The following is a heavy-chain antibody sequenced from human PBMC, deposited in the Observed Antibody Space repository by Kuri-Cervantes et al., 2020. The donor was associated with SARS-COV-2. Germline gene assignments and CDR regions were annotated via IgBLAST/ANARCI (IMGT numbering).Heavy chain of an antibody. V-gene: IGHV4-34*01. Sequence: GSLRLSCAVYGGSFSGYYWSWIRQPPGKGLEWIGEINHSGSTNYNPSLKSRVTISVDTSKNQFSLKLSSVTAADTAVYYCARDYGSGSYFPDAFDIWGQGTMVTVS. CDR1: GGSFSGYY. CDR2: INHSGST. D-gene: IGHD3-10*01. CDR3: ARDYGSGSYFPDAFDI. J-gene: IGHJ3*02.